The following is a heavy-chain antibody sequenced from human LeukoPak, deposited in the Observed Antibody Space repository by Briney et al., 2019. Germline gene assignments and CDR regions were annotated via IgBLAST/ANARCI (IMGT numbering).Heavy chain of an antibody. CDR3: ARGRRGYSYGYISGPFDY. J-gene: IGHJ4*02. CDR1: GVSISSYY. CDR2: IYYSGST. Sequence: SETLSLTCTVSGVSISSYYWSWIRQPPGKGLEWIGYIYYSGSTNYNPSLKSRVTISVDTSKNQFSLKLSSVTAADTAVYYCARGRRGYSYGYISGPFDYWGQGTLVTVSS. D-gene: IGHD5-18*01. V-gene: IGHV4-59*01.